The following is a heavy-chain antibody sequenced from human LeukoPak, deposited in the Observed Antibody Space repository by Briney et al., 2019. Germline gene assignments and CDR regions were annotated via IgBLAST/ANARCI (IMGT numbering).Heavy chain of an antibody. Sequence: SETLSLTCTVSGGSISSYYWSWMRQPPGKGLEWIGYIYYSGSTNYNPSLKSRVTISVDTSKNQFSLKLSSVIAADTAVYYCERLGSSGFLFWFDPWGQGTLVTVSS. CDR3: ERLGSSGFLFWFDP. J-gene: IGHJ5*02. D-gene: IGHD6-19*01. CDR2: IYYSGST. CDR1: GGSISSYY. V-gene: IGHV4-59*08.